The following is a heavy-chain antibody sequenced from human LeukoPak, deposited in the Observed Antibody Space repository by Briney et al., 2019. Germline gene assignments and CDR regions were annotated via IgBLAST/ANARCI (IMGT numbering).Heavy chain of an antibody. CDR2: ITRSSYI. J-gene: IGHJ4*02. CDR3: VKDDGWVQYAN. CDR1: GFTFSSYS. V-gene: IGHV3-21*04. Sequence: PGGSLRLSCVASGFTFSSYSMSWVRQAPGKGLEWVSSITRSSYIYYADSVKGRFIISRDNSKNTVYLQMNSLSAEDAAVYYCVKDDGWVQYANWGQGTLVTVSS. D-gene: IGHD5-24*01.